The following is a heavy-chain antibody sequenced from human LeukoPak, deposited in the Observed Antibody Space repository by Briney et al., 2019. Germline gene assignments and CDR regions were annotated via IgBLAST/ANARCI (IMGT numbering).Heavy chain of an antibody. CDR1: GFTFSSYA. V-gene: IGHV3-23*01. CDR3: AKMDMVRGVKSRYFDY. Sequence: PGGSLRLSCAASGFTFSSYAMSWVRQAPGKGLEWVSAISGSGGSTYYADSVKGRFTISRDNSKNTLYLQMNSLRAEDTAVYYCAKMDMVRGVKSRYFDYWGQGTLVTVSS. D-gene: IGHD3-10*01. J-gene: IGHJ4*02. CDR2: ISGSGGST.